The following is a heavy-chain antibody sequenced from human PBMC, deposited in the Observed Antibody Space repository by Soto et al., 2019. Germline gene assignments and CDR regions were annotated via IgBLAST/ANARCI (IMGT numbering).Heavy chain of an antibody. CDR2: INHTGTT. CDR3: AIYLSRGGRRFDS. Sequence: SETLSLTCAVYGVSFSGYYWSWIRQPPGKGLEWIGEINHTGTTNYNPSLKSRVTISVDTAKNQFSLKLTSVTAADTAVYYCAIYLSRGGRRFDSWGQGTLVTVSS. D-gene: IGHD3-10*01. V-gene: IGHV4-34*01. J-gene: IGHJ4*02. CDR1: GVSFSGYY.